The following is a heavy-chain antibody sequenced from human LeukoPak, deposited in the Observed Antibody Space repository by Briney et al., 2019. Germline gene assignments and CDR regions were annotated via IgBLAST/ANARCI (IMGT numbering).Heavy chain of an antibody. CDR1: GYSISRGYY. V-gene: IGHV4-38-2*02. Sequence: SETLSLTCTVSGYSISRGYYWGWIRQPPGNGLEWIGSIYHSGTTYYSPPLKSRVTISVDTSKNQFSLRLSSVTAADTAVYYCAVASNYNHYYHSNTLLYWGQGTLVTVSS. CDR3: AVASNYNHYYHSNTLLY. CDR2: IYHSGTT. J-gene: IGHJ4*02. D-gene: IGHD3-22*01.